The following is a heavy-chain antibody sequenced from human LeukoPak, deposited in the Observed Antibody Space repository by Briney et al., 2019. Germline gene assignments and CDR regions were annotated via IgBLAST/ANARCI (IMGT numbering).Heavy chain of an antibody. D-gene: IGHD3-22*01. V-gene: IGHV4-39*01. CDR3: ARLPPPYYYDSSGYGSDY. CDR2: IYYSGST. Sequence: SETLSLTCTVSGGSISSSSYYWGWVRQPPGKGLEWIGSIYYSGSTYYNPSLKSRVTISVDTSKTQFPLKLSSVTAADTAVYYCARLPPPYYYDSSGYGSDYWGQGTLVTVSS. J-gene: IGHJ4*02. CDR1: GGSISSSSYY.